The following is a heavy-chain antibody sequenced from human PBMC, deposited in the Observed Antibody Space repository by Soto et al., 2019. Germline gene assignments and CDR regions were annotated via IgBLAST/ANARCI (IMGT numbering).Heavy chain of an antibody. V-gene: IGHV3-66*01. CDR3: AREPPEIVPFDI. Sequence: EVQLVESGGGLVQPGGSLRLSCAASGFTVSSNYMSWVRQAPGKGLEWVSLIYSGGITYYADSVKGRFTISRDNSKNTVYLQMNSLRVEDTAMYYCAREPPEIVPFDIWGQGTMVTVSS. CDR1: GFTVSSNY. CDR2: IYSGGIT. D-gene: IGHD2-15*01. J-gene: IGHJ3*02.